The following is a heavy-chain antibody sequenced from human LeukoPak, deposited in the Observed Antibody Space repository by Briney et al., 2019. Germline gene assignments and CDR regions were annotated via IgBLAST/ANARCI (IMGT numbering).Heavy chain of an antibody. J-gene: IGHJ4*02. CDR2: INSDGSST. D-gene: IGHD3-10*01. CDR1: GFTFSSYW. Sequence: GGSLRLSCAASGFTFSSYWMHWVRHAPGKGLVWVSRINSDGSSTSYADSVKGRFTISRDNAKSTLYLQMNSLRAEDTAVYYCARLLARGSGTIWGQGTLVTVSS. V-gene: IGHV3-74*01. CDR3: ARLLARGSGTI.